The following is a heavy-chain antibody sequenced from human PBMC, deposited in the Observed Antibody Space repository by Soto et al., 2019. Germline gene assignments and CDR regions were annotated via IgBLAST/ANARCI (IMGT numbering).Heavy chain of an antibody. CDR3: ARDRYCSSTRCQDWFDP. V-gene: IGHV1-69*13. D-gene: IGHD2-2*01. J-gene: IGHJ5*02. Sequence: ASVKVSCKASGGTFSSYAISWVRQAPGQGLEWMGGIIPIFGTANYAQKFQGRVTITADESTSTAYMELSSLRSEDTAVYYCARDRYCSSTRCQDWFDPWGQGTLVTVSS. CDR2: IIPIFGTA. CDR1: GGTFSSYA.